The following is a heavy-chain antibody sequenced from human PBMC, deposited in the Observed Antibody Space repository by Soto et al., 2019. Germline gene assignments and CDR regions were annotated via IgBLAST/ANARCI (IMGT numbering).Heavy chain of an antibody. D-gene: IGHD6-19*01. V-gene: IGHV2-5*02. CDR3: AHIVVAGLGYYFDY. Sequence: QITLKESGPTLVKPTQTLTLTCTFSGFSLSSTRMAVGWIRQPPGKALEWLALIYWDDDKRYSPFLKSRLTITKDTTKNQVVRTMSNMDPVDTARDYCAHIVVAGLGYYFDYWGQGTLVTVSS. J-gene: IGHJ4*02. CDR1: GFSLSSTRMA. CDR2: IYWDDDK.